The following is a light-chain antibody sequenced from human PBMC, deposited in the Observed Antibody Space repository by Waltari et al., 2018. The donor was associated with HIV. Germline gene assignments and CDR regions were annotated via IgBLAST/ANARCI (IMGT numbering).Light chain of an antibody. CDR2: KAS. CDR3: QQFNSYPWT. CDR1: QGINKW. J-gene: IGKJ1*01. V-gene: IGKV1-5*03. Sequence: DIQMTQSPSTLSASVGGRVTFTCRASQGINKWLAWDQQKPEQAPKLLIYKASILESGVPSRFSGSGSGTEFTLTISSLQPEDFATYYCQQFNSYPWTFGQGTRVEVK.